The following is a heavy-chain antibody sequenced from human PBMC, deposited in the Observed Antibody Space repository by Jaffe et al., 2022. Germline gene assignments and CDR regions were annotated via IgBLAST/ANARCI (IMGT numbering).Heavy chain of an antibody. V-gene: IGHV4-38-2*01. CDR2: IYHSGST. J-gene: IGHJ4*02. D-gene: IGHD3-10*01. Sequence: QVQLQESGPGLVKPSETLSLTCAVSGYSISSGYYWGWIRQPPGKGLEWIGSIYHSGSTYYNPSLKSRVTISVDTSKNQFSLKLSSVTAADTAVYYCASGGVFGEAMDYWGQGTLVTVSS. CDR1: GYSISSGYY. CDR3: ASGGVFGEAMDY.